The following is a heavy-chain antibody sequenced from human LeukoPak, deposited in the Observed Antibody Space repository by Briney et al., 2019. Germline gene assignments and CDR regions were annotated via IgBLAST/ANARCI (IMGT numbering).Heavy chain of an antibody. CDR1: GGSISSSFNY. CDR3: ARHYGP. J-gene: IGHJ5*02. Sequence: SGTLSLTCTVSGGSISSSFNYWAWIRQPPGKGLEWIGSIYESGSAYYNPSLKSRITMSVDTSENQFSLKPTSVTAADTAVYYCARHYGPWGQGTLVTVSS. CDR2: IYESGSA. D-gene: IGHD3-16*01. V-gene: IGHV4-39*01.